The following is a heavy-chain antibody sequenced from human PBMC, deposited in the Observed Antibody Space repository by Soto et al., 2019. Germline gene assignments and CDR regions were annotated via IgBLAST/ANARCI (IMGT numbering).Heavy chain of an antibody. D-gene: IGHD1-20*01. J-gene: IGHJ4*02. Sequence: SETLSLTCTVSSGSISVTNVFWGWVRQPPGKGLEWIGNIDYSGTAYFSPSLATRVTFHVDTSKNQFSLTLYSVTAADTAVYYCARITGRHLDYWGQGILVIVS. V-gene: IGHV4-39*01. CDR3: ARITGRHLDY. CDR2: IDYSGTA. CDR1: SGSISVTNVF.